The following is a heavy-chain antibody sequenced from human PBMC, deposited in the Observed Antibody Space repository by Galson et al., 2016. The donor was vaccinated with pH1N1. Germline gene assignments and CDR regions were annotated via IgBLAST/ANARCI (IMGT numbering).Heavy chain of an antibody. CDR3: AKHDGSGYYYSRRLS. J-gene: IGHJ5*02. Sequence: SLRLSCAVSGFTFSIFGMSWVRQTPGKGLEWVSAISGGGDSTYHADSVKGRFTNSRDNSKNTLFLQMSSLRAEDTAIYYCAKHDGSGYYYSRRLSWGQGTLVTVSS. CDR1: GFTFSIFG. CDR2: ISGGGDST. D-gene: IGHD3-22*01. V-gene: IGHV3-23*01.